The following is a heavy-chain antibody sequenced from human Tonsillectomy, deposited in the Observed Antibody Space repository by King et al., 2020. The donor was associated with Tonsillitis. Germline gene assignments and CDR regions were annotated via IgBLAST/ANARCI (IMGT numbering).Heavy chain of an antibody. Sequence: VQLVESGAEVKKPGSSVKVSGKASGATFSSYAISWVRQAPGQGLEWMGGIIPIFGTANYAQKFKGRVTISADESTSTAYMELSSLRSEDTAVYYCARDDSGAAGTCDYWGQGTLVTVSS. J-gene: IGHJ4*02. CDR3: ARDDSGAAGTCDY. D-gene: IGHD6-13*01. CDR2: IIPIFGTA. CDR1: GATFSSYA. V-gene: IGHV1-69*01.